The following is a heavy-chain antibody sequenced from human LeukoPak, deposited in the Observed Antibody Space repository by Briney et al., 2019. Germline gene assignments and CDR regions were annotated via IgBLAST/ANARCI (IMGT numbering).Heavy chain of an antibody. CDR2: INHSGST. Sequence: PTETLSLTCAVYGGSFSGYYWSWIRQPPGKGLEWIGEINHSGSTNYNPSLKSRVTISVDTSKNQFSLRLTSVTAADTAVYYCARQTGSGLFILPGGQGTLVTVSS. V-gene: IGHV4-34*01. CDR1: GGSFSGYY. J-gene: IGHJ4*02. D-gene: IGHD3/OR15-3a*01. CDR3: ARQTGSGLFILP.